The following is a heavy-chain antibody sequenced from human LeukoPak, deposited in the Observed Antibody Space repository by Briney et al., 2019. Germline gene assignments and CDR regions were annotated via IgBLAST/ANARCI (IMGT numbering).Heavy chain of an antibody. Sequence: LETLSLTCTVSGYSISSANYWGWIRQPPGKGLEWIGNFHHSGSTYFNPSLKSRVTISVDTSRNQFSLKLTSVTAADTAVYYCARVNYYASGSYYFDYWGQGTLVTVSS. V-gene: IGHV4-38-2*02. J-gene: IGHJ4*02. CDR1: GYSISSANY. CDR3: ARVNYYASGSYYFDY. CDR2: FHHSGST. D-gene: IGHD3-10*01.